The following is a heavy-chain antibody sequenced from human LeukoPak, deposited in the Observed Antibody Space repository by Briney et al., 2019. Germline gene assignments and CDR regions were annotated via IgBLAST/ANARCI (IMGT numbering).Heavy chain of an antibody. J-gene: IGHJ1*01. CDR3: ARGDSVPLGGGNLLRVLYFHD. V-gene: IGHV1-69*13. Sequence: GASVKVSCKASGYTFTSYDINWVRQATGQGLEWMGWIIPMFGSTDYAQKFQGRLTITADESTTTAYLELSSLRSEDTAVYYCARGDSVPLGGGNLLRVLYFHDWGQGTLVAVSS. CDR1: GYTFTSYD. D-gene: IGHD4-23*01. CDR2: IIPMFGST.